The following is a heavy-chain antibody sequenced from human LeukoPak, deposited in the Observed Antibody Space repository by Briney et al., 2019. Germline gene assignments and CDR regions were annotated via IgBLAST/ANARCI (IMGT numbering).Heavy chain of an antibody. Sequence: GGSLRLSCAASGFTFSSYWMHWVRQAPGKGLGWVSAISGSGGSRYYADSVKGRFTISRDNSKNTLFLQMNSLRAEDTAVYYAKDLWWFGEYDAFDFWGQGTMVTVSS. V-gene: IGHV3-23*01. J-gene: IGHJ3*01. D-gene: IGHD3-10*01. CDR2: ISGSGGSR. CDR3: AKDLWWFGEYDAFDF. CDR1: GFTFSSYW.